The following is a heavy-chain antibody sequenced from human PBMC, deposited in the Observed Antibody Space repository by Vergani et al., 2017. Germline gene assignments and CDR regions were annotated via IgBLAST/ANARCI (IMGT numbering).Heavy chain of an antibody. V-gene: IGHV3-23*01. J-gene: IGHJ6*02. CDR2: ISGSGGST. CDR1: GFTFNHYA. CDR3: AKANPRNSXYDYLYYYHAMDV. Sequence: EVLLLESGGDLVQPGGSLRLSCAASGFTFNHYAMNWVRQAPGKGLEWVSGISGSGGSTYYAGSVKGRFTISRDSSKNTLYLQMNSLSAGDTAVYYCAKANPRNSXYDYLYYYHAMDVWGQGTTVTVSS. D-gene: IGHD5-12*01.